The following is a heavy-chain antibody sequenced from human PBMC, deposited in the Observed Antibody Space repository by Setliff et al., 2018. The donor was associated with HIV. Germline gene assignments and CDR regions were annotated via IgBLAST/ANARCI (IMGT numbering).Heavy chain of an antibody. J-gene: IGHJ4*02. V-gene: IGHV2-5*02. D-gene: IGHD6-13*01. CDR1: GFTLITSDEG. CDR2: VYWDDHK. Sequence: SGPTLVNPAQTLTLTCSFTGFTLITSDEGVAWIRQPPGKALEWLALVYWDDHKHYSPSLKSGLTITKDTSRHQVVLTMTNMDPVDTATHYCAHCDYSSRRCLYWGQGTLVTVSS. CDR3: AHCDYSSRRCLY.